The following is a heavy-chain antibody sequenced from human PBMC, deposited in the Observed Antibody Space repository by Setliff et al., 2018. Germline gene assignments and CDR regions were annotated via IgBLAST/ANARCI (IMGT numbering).Heavy chain of an antibody. CDR3: ARDTPQYYYDSSGYYRAFDI. D-gene: IGHD3-22*01. V-gene: IGHV1-46*01. Sequence: EASVKVSCKASGYTFTSYYMHWVRQAPGQGLEWMGIINPSGGSTSYAQKFQGRVTMTRDTSTSTVYMELSSLRSEDTAAYYCARDTPQYYYDSSGYYRAFDIWGQGTMVTVSS. CDR1: GYTFTSYY. CDR2: INPSGGST. J-gene: IGHJ3*02.